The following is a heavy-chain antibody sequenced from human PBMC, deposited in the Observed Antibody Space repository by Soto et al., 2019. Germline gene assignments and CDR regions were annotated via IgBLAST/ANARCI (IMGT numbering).Heavy chain of an antibody. CDR2: IGTSETNT. J-gene: IGHJ4*02. CDR3: AREELNCGGDCFAF. D-gene: IGHD2-21*01. CDR1: GFTFSSHE. V-gene: IGHV3-48*03. Sequence: GGSLRLSCAASGFTFSSHEFNWVRQAPGKGLEWISYIGTSETNTYYAGSVKGRFTVSRDNAKNSVYLQMNSLRAEDTAIYYCAREELNCGGDCFAFWGQGALVTVSS.